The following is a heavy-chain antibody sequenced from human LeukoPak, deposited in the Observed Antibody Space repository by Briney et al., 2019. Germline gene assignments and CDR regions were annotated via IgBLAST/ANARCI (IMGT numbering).Heavy chain of an antibody. Sequence: GGSLRLSCAASGFTFSSYGMHWVRQAPGKGLEGGAVIWYDGSNKYYADSVKARFTISRDNSKNTLYLQMNSLRAEDTAVYYCARDGWELLSYDAFDIWGQGTMVTVSS. V-gene: IGHV3-33*01. J-gene: IGHJ3*02. D-gene: IGHD1-26*01. CDR2: IWYDGSNK. CDR1: GFTFSSYG. CDR3: ARDGWELLSYDAFDI.